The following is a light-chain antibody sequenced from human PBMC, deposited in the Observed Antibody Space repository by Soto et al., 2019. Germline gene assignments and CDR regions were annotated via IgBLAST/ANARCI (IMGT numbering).Light chain of an antibody. Sequence: QSVLTQPASVSGSPGQSITISCTGAGSDVSWYQHHPGKAPKLIIFDVSNRPSGISDRFSGSKSGNTASLTISGLRAEDEAGYYCASYRSTSTLGFFGGGTKLTVL. V-gene: IGLV2-14*03. CDR1: GSD. CDR2: DVS. J-gene: IGLJ2*01. CDR3: ASYRSTSTLGF.